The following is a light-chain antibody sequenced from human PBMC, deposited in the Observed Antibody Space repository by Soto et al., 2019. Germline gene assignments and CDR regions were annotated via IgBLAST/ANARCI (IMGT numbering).Light chain of an antibody. CDR3: TAWDDKLSGRV. CDR2: RDS. Sequence: QSVLTQPPSASETPGQRVTISCSGSSSNIGTNYVYWYQQLPGTAPKLLIYRDSQRPSGVPDRFSGSKSGTSASLAISGLRSEDEADYYCTAWDDKLSGRVFGGGTQLTVL. V-gene: IGLV1-47*01. CDR1: SSNIGTNY. J-gene: IGLJ2*01.